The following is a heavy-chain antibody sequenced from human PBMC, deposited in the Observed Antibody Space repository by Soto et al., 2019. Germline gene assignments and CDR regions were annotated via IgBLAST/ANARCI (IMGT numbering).Heavy chain of an antibody. CDR1: GGSISSSSYY. CDR3: ALKLLDSGWYDY. D-gene: IGHD6-19*01. Sequence: QLQLQESGPGLVKPSETLSLTCTVSGGSISSSSYYWGWIRQPPGKGLEWIGSIYYSGSTYYNPSLKSRVTISVDTSKNQFSLKLSSVTAADTAVYYCALKLLDSGWYDYWGQGTLVTVSS. J-gene: IGHJ4*02. CDR2: IYYSGST. V-gene: IGHV4-39*01.